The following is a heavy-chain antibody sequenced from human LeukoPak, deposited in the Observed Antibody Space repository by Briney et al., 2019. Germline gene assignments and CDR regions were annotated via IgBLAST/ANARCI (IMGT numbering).Heavy chain of an antibody. J-gene: IGHJ4*02. CDR3: AKWGIAVAGTRFHYFDY. CDR1: GFTFSSYA. D-gene: IGHD6-19*01. V-gene: IGHV3-23*01. CDR2: NSGSGGTT. Sequence: PGGSLRLSCAASGFTFSSYAMNWVRQAPGKGLEWVSGNSGSGGTTYYADSMKGRFTISRDNSKNTLYLQMNSLRGEDTAVYYCAKWGIAVAGTRFHYFDYWGQGTLVTVSS.